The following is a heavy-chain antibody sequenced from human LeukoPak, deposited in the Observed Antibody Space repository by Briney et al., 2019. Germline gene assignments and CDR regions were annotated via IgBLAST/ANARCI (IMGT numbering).Heavy chain of an antibody. V-gene: IGHV4-39*01. CDR3: ARRTGVFYGSGSYYNVGRFDY. J-gene: IGHJ4*02. CDR2: FYYSGST. CDR1: GGSISSSSYY. Sequence: PSETLSLTCTVSGGSISSSSYYWDWIRQPPGKGLEWIGSFYYSGSTYYNPSLKSRVTISGHTSKDQFSLKLTSVTAADTAVYYCARRTGVFYGSGSYYNVGRFDYWGQGTLVTVSS. D-gene: IGHD3-10*01.